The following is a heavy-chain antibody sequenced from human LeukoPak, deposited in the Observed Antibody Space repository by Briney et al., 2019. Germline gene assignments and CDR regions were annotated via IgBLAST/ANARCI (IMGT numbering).Heavy chain of an antibody. J-gene: IGHJ4*02. CDR2: IIPNSGAT. V-gene: IGHV1-2*02. D-gene: IGHD2-2*01. CDR1: GYTFTGYH. Sequence: ASVKVSCKASGYTFTGYHMHWVRQAPGQGLEWMAWIIPNSGATRFAQKFQGRVTMTRDTSISTAYMELSGLRSDDTAVYYCARDSGYCTTTNCFHPFDSWGQGTLVTVSS. CDR3: ARDSGYCTTTNCFHPFDS.